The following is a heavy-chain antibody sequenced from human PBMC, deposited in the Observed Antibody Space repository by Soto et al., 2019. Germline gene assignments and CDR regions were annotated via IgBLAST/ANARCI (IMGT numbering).Heavy chain of an antibody. Sequence: GASVKVSCKASGGTFSSYAISWVRQAPGQGLEWMGGIIPIFGTANYAQKFQGRVTITADESTSTAYMELSSLRSEDTAVYYCARGTYYYDSSGYLAHYYGMDVWGQGTTVTVSS. CDR1: GGTFSSYA. CDR2: IIPIFGTA. D-gene: IGHD3-22*01. J-gene: IGHJ6*02. CDR3: ARGTYYYDSSGYLAHYYGMDV. V-gene: IGHV1-69*13.